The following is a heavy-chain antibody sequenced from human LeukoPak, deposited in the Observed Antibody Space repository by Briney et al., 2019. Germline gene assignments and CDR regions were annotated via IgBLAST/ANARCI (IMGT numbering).Heavy chain of an antibody. J-gene: IGHJ6*04. CDR2: IFPSGGEI. V-gene: IGHV3-23*01. CDR1: GFTFSTFA. CDR3: AELGITMIGGV. D-gene: IGHD3-10*02. Sequence: GGSLRLSCAASGFTFSTFAMIWVRQPPGKGLEWVSSIFPSGGEIHYADSVKGRFTISRDNSKNTLYLQMNSLRAEDTAVYYCAELGITMIGGVWGKGTTVTISS.